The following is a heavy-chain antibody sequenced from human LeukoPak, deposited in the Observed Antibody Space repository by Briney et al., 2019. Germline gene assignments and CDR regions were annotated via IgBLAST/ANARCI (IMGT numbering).Heavy chain of an antibody. V-gene: IGHV3-7*03. CDR2: IKQDGSEE. CDR1: GFTISSYW. Sequence: GGSLRLSCVASGFTISSYWMHWVRQAPGKGLEWVANIKQDGSEEYYVDSVKGRFTISRDNAKNPLYLQMNSLRAEDTAVYYCAKEPASSGWFDPWGQGTLVAVSS. D-gene: IGHD6-19*01. CDR3: AKEPASSGWFDP. J-gene: IGHJ5*02.